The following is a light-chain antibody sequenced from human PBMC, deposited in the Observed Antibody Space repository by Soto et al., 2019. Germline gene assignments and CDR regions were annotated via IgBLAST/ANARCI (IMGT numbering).Light chain of an antibody. Sequence: EIVLTQSPSTPSLSPGERSSLSCRASQSVSSYLAWYQQEPGQAPRLLIYDASNRATGIPARFSGSGSGTDFTLTISSLEPEDFAVYYCQQRDYWQVTFGQGTRLEIK. CDR1: QSVSSY. CDR3: QQRDYWQVT. V-gene: IGKV3-11*01. CDR2: DAS. J-gene: IGKJ5*01.